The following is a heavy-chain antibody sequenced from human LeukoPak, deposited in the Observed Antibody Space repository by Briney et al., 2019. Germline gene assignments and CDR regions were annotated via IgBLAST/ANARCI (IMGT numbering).Heavy chain of an antibody. J-gene: IGHJ3*02. Sequence: GSLRLSCTGSGFTFGDFAMSWVRQPPGKGLEWIGYIYYSGSTNYNPSLKSRVTISVDTSKNQFSLKLSSVTAADTAVYYCARASPLDYGDYVLAFDIWGQGTMVTVSS. CDR1: GFTFGDFA. D-gene: IGHD4-17*01. CDR2: IYYSGST. CDR3: ARASPLDYGDYVLAFDI. V-gene: IGHV4-59*01.